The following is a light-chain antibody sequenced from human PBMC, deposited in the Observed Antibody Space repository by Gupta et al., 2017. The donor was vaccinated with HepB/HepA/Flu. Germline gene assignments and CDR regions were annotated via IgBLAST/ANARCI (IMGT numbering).Light chain of an antibody. J-gene: IGKJ3*01. CDR1: QSISSW. Sequence: DIQMTQSPSTLSASVGDRVTITCRASQSISSWLAWYQQKPGKAPKLLIYKASSLESGVPSRFSGSGYGKEFTLTISSRQPDDFATYYCQQYNSYSQVTFGHGTKVDIK. CDR3: QQYNSYSQVT. CDR2: KAS. V-gene: IGKV1-5*03.